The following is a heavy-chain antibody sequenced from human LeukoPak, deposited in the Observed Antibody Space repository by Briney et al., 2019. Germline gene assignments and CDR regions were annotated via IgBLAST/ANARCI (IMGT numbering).Heavy chain of an antibody. CDR3: ATGKYSGSHYYYYYYYMDV. V-gene: IGHV1-24*01. CDR1: GYTLTELS. Sequence: GASVKVSCKVSGYTLTELSMHWVRQAPGKGLEWMGGFDPEDGETIYAQKFQGRVTMTEDTSTDTAYMELSSLRSEDTAVYYCATGKYSGSHYYYYYYYMDVWGKGTTVTASS. CDR2: FDPEDGET. D-gene: IGHD1-26*01. J-gene: IGHJ6*03.